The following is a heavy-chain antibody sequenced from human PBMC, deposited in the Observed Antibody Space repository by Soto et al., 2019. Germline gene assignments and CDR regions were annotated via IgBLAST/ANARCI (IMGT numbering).Heavy chain of an antibody. CDR2: IYHSGST. D-gene: IGHD6-13*01. J-gene: IGHJ4*02. CDR3: ARGRQDGSSWPFVS. V-gene: IGHV4-4*02. CDR1: SGSISSHNW. Sequence: QVQLQESGPGLVKPSGTLSLTCAVSSGSISSHNWWSWVRQPPGKGLEWIGEIYHSGSTNYNPSLKSRVTISVDHSKNQFSLQLSSVTAADTAVYYCARGRQDGSSWPFVSWGPGTLVTVSS.